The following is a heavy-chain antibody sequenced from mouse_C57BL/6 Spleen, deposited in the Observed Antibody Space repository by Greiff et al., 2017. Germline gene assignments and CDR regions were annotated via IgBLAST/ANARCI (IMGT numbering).Heavy chain of an antibody. J-gene: IGHJ4*01. D-gene: IGHD1-1*01. CDR3: ARALLYYFSMDY. V-gene: IGHV3-6*01. CDR2: ISYDGSN. CDR1: GYSITSGYY. Sequence: VQLKESGPGLVKPSQSLSLTCSVTGYSITSGYYWNWIRQFPGNKLEWMGYISYDGSNNYNPSLKNRISITRDTSKNQFFLKLNSVTTEDTATYYCARALLYYFSMDYWGQGTSVTVSS.